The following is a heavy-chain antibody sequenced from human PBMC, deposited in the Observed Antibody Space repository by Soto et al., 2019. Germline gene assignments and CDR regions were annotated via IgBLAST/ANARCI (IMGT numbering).Heavy chain of an antibody. CDR1: GGSLINYY. Sequence: SDTLSVTCSVSGGSLINYYLSWIRQPPGKGLEWIGYIYFSGSTNYNPSLKSRVTISIDTSKNQFSLKLTSVTAADTAVYYCKRQIVSGDQLHFDYWGQGTLVTVSS. V-gene: IGHV4-59*01. J-gene: IGHJ4*02. D-gene: IGHD2-2*01. CDR2: IYFSGST. CDR3: KRQIVSGDQLHFDY.